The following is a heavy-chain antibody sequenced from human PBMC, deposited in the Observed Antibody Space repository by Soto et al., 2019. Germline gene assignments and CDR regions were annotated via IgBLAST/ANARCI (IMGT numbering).Heavy chain of an antibody. Sequence: ASCRIDFGGSGCTVTELIMVVVRQAPGKGLEWMGGFDPEDGETIYAQKFQGRVTMTEDTSTDTAYMELSSLRSEDTAVYYCATGVITNVRSDYVWELGYFDYWGQATLVTVSS. CDR3: ATGVITNVRSDYVWELGYFDY. V-gene: IGHV1-24*01. J-gene: IGHJ4*02. CDR2: FDPEDGET. CDR1: GCTVTELI. D-gene: IGHD3-16*01.